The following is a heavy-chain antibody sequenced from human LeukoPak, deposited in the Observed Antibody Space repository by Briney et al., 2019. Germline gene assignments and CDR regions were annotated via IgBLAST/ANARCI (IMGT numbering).Heavy chain of an antibody. CDR3: ARHERCSSINCIYNWFDP. CDR2: VFYSGRT. Sequence: SETLSLTCTVSGGSIPTKNFYWGWIRQPPGKGLEWIGSVFYSGRTYYNPSLKSRVTIFVAPSKNQFSLNLRSVTAADTAVYYCARHERCSSINCIYNWFDPWGQGTLVTVSS. CDR1: GGSIPTKNFY. J-gene: IGHJ5*02. D-gene: IGHD2-2*01. V-gene: IGHV4-39*01.